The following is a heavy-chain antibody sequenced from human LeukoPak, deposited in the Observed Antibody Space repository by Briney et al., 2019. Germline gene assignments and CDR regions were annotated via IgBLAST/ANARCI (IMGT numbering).Heavy chain of an antibody. CDR3: AREGTGAADFYYYYYMDV. CDR2: INPNSGGT. V-gene: IGHV1-2*02. Sequence: ASVKVSCKASGYTFTGYYMHWVRQAPGQGLEWMGWINPNSGGTNYAQKFQGRVTITRNTSISTAYMELSSLRSEDTAVYYCAREGTGAADFYYYYYMDVWGKGTTVTVSS. CDR1: GYTFTGYY. J-gene: IGHJ6*03. D-gene: IGHD3-3*01.